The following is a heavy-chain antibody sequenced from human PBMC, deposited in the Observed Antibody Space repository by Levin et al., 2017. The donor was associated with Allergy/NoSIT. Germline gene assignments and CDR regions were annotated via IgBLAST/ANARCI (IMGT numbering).Heavy chain of an antibody. V-gene: IGHV1-8*01. CDR1: GYTFTSYD. J-gene: IGHJ4*02. CDR2: MNPNSGNT. D-gene: IGHD1-20*01. CDR3: AKAREAPVSSITYNDY. Sequence: GGSLRLSCKASGYTFTSYDINWVRQATGQGLEWMGWMNPNSGNTGYAQKFQGRVTMTRNTSISTAYMELSSLRSEDTAVYYCAKAREAPVSSITYNDYWGQGTLVTVSA.